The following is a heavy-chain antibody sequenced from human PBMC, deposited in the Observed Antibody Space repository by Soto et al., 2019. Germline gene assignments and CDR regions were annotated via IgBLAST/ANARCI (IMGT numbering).Heavy chain of an antibody. V-gene: IGHV3-30-3*01. CDR2: ISYDGSNK. J-gene: IGHJ3*02. Sequence: LRLSCAASGFTFSSYAMHWVRQAPGKGLEWVAVISYDGSNKYYADSVKGRFTISRDNSKNTLYLQMNSLRAEDTAVYYCARDLGHYSSGSDAFDICGQGTMVTV. CDR1: GFTFSSYA. D-gene: IGHD6-19*01. CDR3: ARDLGHYSSGSDAFDI.